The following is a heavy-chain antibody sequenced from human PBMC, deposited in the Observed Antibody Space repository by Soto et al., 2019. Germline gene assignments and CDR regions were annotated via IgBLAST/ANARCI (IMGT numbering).Heavy chain of an antibody. CDR3: ARESGDWPLNWFDP. Sequence: ASVKVSCKASGYTFTGYYMHWVRQAPGQGLEWMGWINPNSGGTNYAQKFQGRVTMTRDTSISTAYMELSRLRSDDTAVYYCARESGDWPLNWFDPWGQGTLVTVSS. J-gene: IGHJ5*02. CDR1: GYTFTGYY. D-gene: IGHD2-21*02. CDR2: INPNSGGT. V-gene: IGHV1-2*02.